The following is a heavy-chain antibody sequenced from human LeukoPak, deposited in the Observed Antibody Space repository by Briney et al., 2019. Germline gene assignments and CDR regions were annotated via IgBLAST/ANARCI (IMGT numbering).Heavy chain of an antibody. Sequence: PGGSLRLSCAASGFTVSSNCMSWVRQAPGKGLEWVSVIYSGGSTYYADSVKGRFTISRDNSKNTLYLQMNSLRAEDTAVYYCARERPGMDYMDVWGKGTTVTVSS. CDR2: IYSGGST. J-gene: IGHJ6*03. V-gene: IGHV3-53*01. CDR1: GFTVSSNC. CDR3: ARERPGMDYMDV.